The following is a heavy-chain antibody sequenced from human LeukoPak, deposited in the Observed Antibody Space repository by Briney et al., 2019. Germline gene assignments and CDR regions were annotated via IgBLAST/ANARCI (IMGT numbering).Heavy chain of an antibody. D-gene: IGHD3-3*01. J-gene: IGHJ6*03. CDR2: INPNSGGT. CDR3: ARDFWSGYYQGYMDV. Sequence: ASVKVSCKASGYTFTGYYMHWVRQAPGQGLEWMGRINPNSGGTNYAQKFQGRVTTTRDTSISTAYMELSRLRSDDTAVYYCARDFWSGYYQGYMDVGGKGTTVTVSS. CDR1: GYTFTGYY. V-gene: IGHV1-2*06.